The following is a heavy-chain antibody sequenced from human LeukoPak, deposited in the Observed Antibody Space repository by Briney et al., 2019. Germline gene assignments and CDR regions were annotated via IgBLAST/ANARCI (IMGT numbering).Heavy chain of an antibody. CDR2: ISSNGGST. CDR1: GFTFSSYA. CDR3: ARQSLGASGLDH. Sequence: GGSLRLSCAASGFTFSSYAMHWVRQAPGKGLEYVSAISSNGGSTYYANSVNGRFTISRDNSKDTVFLQMNSLRVDDTAIYYCARQSLGASGLDHWGQGVLVTVSS. J-gene: IGHJ4*01. D-gene: IGHD1-26*01. V-gene: IGHV3-64*01.